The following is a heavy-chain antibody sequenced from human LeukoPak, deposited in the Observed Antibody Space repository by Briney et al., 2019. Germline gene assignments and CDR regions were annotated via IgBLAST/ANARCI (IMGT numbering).Heavy chain of an antibody. D-gene: IGHD3-9*01. J-gene: IGHJ4*02. Sequence: GESLRLSCEASGFTFSNYGMHWVRQAPGKGLEWLAIVWYDGSDKYYADSVKGRFTVSRDNSKNTLYLQMNSLRADDTAVYYCARDLNREDFDYWGQGTLVAVSS. CDR2: VWYDGSDK. V-gene: IGHV3-33*01. CDR3: ARDLNREDFDY. CDR1: GFTFSNYG.